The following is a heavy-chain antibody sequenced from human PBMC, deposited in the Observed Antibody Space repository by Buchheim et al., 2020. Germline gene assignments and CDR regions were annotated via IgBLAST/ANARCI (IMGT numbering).Heavy chain of an antibody. D-gene: IGHD3-10*01. CDR2: ISSSSSYI. V-gene: IGHV3-21*01. CDR3: AREGWFGELLPKGSNWFDP. J-gene: IGHJ5*02. Sequence: VQLVESGGGVVQPGRSLRLSCAASGFTFSSYGMHWVRQAPGKGLEWVSSISSSSSYIYYADSVKGRFTISRDNAKNSLYLQMNSLRAEDTAVYYCAREGWFGELLPKGSNWFDPWGQGTL. CDR1: GFTFSSYG.